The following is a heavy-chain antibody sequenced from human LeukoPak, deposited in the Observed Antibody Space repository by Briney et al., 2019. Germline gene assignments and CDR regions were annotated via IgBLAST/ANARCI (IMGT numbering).Heavy chain of an antibody. CDR3: ASTSYDSSGYGLVSGDY. CDR1: GFTFSSYA. Sequence: GGFLRLSCAASGFTFSSYAMHWVRQAPGKGLEWVAVISYDGSNKYYADSVKGRFTISRDNSKNTLYLQMNSLRAEDTAVYYCASTSYDSSGYGLVSGDYWGQGTLVTVSS. D-gene: IGHD3-22*01. CDR2: ISYDGSNK. V-gene: IGHV3-30-3*01. J-gene: IGHJ4*02.